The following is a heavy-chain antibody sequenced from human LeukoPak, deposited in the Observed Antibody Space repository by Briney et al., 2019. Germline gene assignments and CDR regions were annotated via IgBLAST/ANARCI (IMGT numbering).Heavy chain of an antibody. CDR1: GLIFSNYA. CDR2: TYGGGVRP. J-gene: IGHJ3*02. Sequence: GGPLRLSCAASGLIFSNYAMSGVRQAPGGGVEGVSGTYGGGVRPQYADSVKGRFTVTRDNSKNTLYLQMNSLRAEDTALYYCAKHQGAFQYFDWASDGFDIWGQGTLVTVCS. CDR3: AKHQGAFQYFDWASDGFDI. V-gene: IGHV3-23*01. D-gene: IGHD3-9*01.